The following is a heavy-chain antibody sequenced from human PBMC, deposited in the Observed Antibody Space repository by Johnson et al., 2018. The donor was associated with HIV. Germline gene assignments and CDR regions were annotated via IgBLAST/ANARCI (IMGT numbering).Heavy chain of an antibody. V-gene: IGHV3-11*01. J-gene: IGHJ3*02. Sequence: QVQLVESGGGLVKPGGSLRLSCAASGFSFSDYYMTWIRQAPGKGLEFVSYISSSGSTIYYADSVKGRFTISRDNAKNSLYLQINSLRAEDTAVYYCARVNYDFWSGQGPFDIWGQGTMVTVSS. D-gene: IGHD3-3*01. CDR1: GFSFSDYY. CDR2: ISSSGSTI. CDR3: ARVNYDFWSGQGPFDI.